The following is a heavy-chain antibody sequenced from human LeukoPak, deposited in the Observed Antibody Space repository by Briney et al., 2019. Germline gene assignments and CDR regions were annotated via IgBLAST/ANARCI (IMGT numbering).Heavy chain of an antibody. CDR1: GFTFSSYE. CDR2: ISSSGSTI. Sequence: PGGSLRLSCAAPGFTFSSYEMNWVRQAPGKGLEWVSYISSSGSTIYYADSVKGRFTISRDNAKNSLYLQMNSLRAEDTAVYYCAASIPFSNSYYYYYYMDVWGKGTTVTASS. V-gene: IGHV3-48*03. J-gene: IGHJ6*03. CDR3: AASIPFSNSYYYYYYMDV. D-gene: IGHD2/OR15-2a*01.